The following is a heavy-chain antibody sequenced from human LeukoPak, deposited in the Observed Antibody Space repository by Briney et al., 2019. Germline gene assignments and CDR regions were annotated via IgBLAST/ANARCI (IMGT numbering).Heavy chain of an antibody. J-gene: IGHJ4*02. V-gene: IGHV1-69*05. CDR2: IIPIFGAA. CDR3: ATPQYCSSTSCSLDY. Sequence: SVKVSCKASGGTFISYAISWVRQAPGQGLEWMGGIIPIFGAANYAQKFQGRVTITTDESTSTAYMELSSLRSEDTAVYYCATPQYCSSTSCSLDYWGQGTLVTVSS. D-gene: IGHD2-2*01. CDR1: GGTFISYA.